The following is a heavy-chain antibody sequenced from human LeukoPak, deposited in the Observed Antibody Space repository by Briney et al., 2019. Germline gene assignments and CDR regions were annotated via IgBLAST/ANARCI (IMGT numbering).Heavy chain of an antibody. V-gene: IGHV3-23*01. J-gene: IGHJ4*02. CDR2: NNSSGGNT. D-gene: IGHD2-2*02. Sequence: GGSVTQTCAACGLILRSYDMSWLRQAPGKELEWVSCNNSSGGNTDNPNPLNRRFTHSRGNSKNTLYLQIKNLRAEDTAVYYCAKEYRGLDFDYWGQGTLVTVSS. CDR3: AKEYRGLDFDY. CDR1: GLILRSYD.